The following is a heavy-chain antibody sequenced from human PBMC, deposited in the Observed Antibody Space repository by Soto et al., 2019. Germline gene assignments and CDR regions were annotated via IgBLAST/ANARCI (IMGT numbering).Heavy chain of an antibody. J-gene: IGHJ6*02. D-gene: IGHD3-10*01. V-gene: IGHV4-31*03. CDR2: IYYSGST. Sequence: SETLSLTCTVSGGSISSGGYYWSWIRPHPGKGLEWIGYIYYSGSTYYNPSLKSRVTISVDTSKNQFSLKLSSVTAADTAVYYCARGPGITMVRGVGYYYGMDVWGQGTTVTVSS. CDR1: GGSISSGGYY. CDR3: ARGPGITMVRGVGYYYGMDV.